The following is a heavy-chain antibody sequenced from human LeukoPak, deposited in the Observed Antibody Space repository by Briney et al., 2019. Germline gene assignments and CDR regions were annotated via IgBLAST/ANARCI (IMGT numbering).Heavy chain of an antibody. V-gene: IGHV1-2*02. D-gene: IGHD3-22*01. CDR1: GYTFTGYY. J-gene: IGHJ4*02. CDR2: INPNSGGT. CDR3: ARTQANYYDSSGYYGYYFDY. Sequence: ASVKVSCKASGYTFTGYYMHWVRQAPGQGLEWMGWINPNSGGTNYAQKFQGRVTMTRDTSISTAYMELSRLRSDDTAVYYCARTQANYYDSSGYYGYYFDYWGQGTLVTVSS.